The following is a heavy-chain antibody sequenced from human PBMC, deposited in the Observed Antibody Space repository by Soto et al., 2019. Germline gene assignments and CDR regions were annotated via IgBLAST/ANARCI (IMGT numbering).Heavy chain of an antibody. J-gene: IGHJ4*02. CDR2: IYYSGST. D-gene: IGHD4-17*01. CDR3: ARDYGDYVFDY. V-gene: IGHV4-61*01. Sequence: SETLSLTCTVSGGSVSSGSYYWSWIRQPPGKGLEWTGYIYYSGSTNYNPSLKSRVTISVDTSKNQFSLKLSSVTAADTAVYYCARDYGDYVFDYWGQGTLVTVSS. CDR1: GGSVSSGSYY.